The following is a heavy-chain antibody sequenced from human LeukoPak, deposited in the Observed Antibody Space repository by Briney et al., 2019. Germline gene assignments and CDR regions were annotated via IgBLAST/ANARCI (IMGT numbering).Heavy chain of an antibody. CDR2: IYSGGST. V-gene: IGHV3-66*01. CDR3: AKDLSCGGDCSTGFFYYYYYYGMDV. CDR1: GFTFSSNY. Sequence: PGGSLRLSCAASGFTFSSNYMSWVRQAPGKGLEWVSVIYSGGSTYYADSVKGRFTISRDNSKNTLYLQMNSLRAEDTAVYYCAKDLSCGGDCSTGFFYYYYYYGMDVWGQGTTVTVSS. J-gene: IGHJ6*02. D-gene: IGHD2-21*02.